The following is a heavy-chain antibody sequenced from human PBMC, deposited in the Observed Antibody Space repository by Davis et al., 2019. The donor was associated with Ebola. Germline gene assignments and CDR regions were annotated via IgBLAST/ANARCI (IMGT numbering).Heavy chain of an antibody. CDR2: ISGDGSTT. CDR3: ARATAYDYGGSYDY. J-gene: IGHJ4*02. Sequence: PGGSLRLSCTVSGFTMRSYWMYWVRQAPGKGLVVVSRISGDGSTTHYADSVEGRFTISRDNAKNTAHLQMNSLRAEDTAVYHCARATAYDYGGSYDYWGRGILVTVSS. D-gene: IGHD4-23*01. CDR1: GFTMRSYW. V-gene: IGHV3-74*01.